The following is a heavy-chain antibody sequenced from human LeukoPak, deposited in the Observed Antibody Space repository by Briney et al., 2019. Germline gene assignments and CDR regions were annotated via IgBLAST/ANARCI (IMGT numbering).Heavy chain of an antibody. CDR1: GGSISSGSYY. V-gene: IGHV4-61*02. J-gene: IGHJ4*02. Sequence: SQTLSLTCTVSGGSISSGSYYWRWIRQPAGKGLEWIGRIYTSGSTNYNPSLKSRVTISVDTSKNQFSLKLSSVTAADTAVYYCARGRVYDFWSGYYTPDGYYFDYWGQGTLVTVSS. D-gene: IGHD3-3*01. CDR2: IYTSGST. CDR3: ARGRVYDFWSGYYTPDGYYFDY.